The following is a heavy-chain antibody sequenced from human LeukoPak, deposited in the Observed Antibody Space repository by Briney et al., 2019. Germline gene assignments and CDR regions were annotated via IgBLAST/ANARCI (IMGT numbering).Heavy chain of an antibody. CDR3: ARGLPGYYDYVWGSYRYNWFDP. CDR1: GYTFTSYD. V-gene: IGHV1-8*01. D-gene: IGHD3-16*02. CDR2: MNPNSGNT. Sequence: ASVKVSCKASGYTFTSYDISWVRQATGQGLEWMGWMNPNSGNTGYAQKFQGRVTMTRNTSISTAYMELSSLRSEDTAVYYCARGLPGYYDYVWGSYRYNWFDPWGQGTLVTVSS. J-gene: IGHJ5*02.